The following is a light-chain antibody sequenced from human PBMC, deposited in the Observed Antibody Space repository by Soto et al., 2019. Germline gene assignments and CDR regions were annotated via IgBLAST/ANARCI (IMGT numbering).Light chain of an antibody. J-gene: IGLJ1*01. CDR3: NSFTTSSTYV. CDR1: SSDIGRYNR. CDR2: EVN. Sequence: QSALTQPASVSGSPGPSLTISCTGTSSDIGRYNRVSRYQQPPGTAPKLIIYEVNTRPSGVPDRFSGSKSGNTASLTIFGLQAEDEADYYCNSFTTSSTYVFGTGTKVTVL. V-gene: IGLV2-18*02.